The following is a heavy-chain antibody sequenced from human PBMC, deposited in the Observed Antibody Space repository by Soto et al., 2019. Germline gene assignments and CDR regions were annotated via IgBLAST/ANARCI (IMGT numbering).Heavy chain of an antibody. CDR1: GYSFTDYW. Sequence: GESLKISCKGSGYSFTDYWIAWVRHMPGKGLECMGIIYPGDSHTRYSPSFQGQVTISVDKSITTAYLQWSSLKASDTAMYYCARVGSLDYGEYLGFWGQGXLVTVSS. CDR2: IYPGDSHT. CDR3: ARVGSLDYGEYLGF. D-gene: IGHD4-17*01. J-gene: IGHJ4*02. V-gene: IGHV5-51*01.